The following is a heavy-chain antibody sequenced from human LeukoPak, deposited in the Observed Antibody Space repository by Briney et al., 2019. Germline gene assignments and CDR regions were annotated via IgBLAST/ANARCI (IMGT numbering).Heavy chain of an antibody. Sequence: SETLSLTCAAYGGSFSGYYWGWIRQPPGKGLEWIGSIYYSGSTYYSPSLKSRVTISVDTSKNQFSLKLSSVTAADTAVYYCARLLRVGYCSTTTCNWFDPWGQGTLVTVSS. D-gene: IGHD2-2*03. CDR1: GGSFSGYY. V-gene: IGHV4-34*01. CDR2: IYYSGST. CDR3: ARLLRVGYCSTTTCNWFDP. J-gene: IGHJ5*02.